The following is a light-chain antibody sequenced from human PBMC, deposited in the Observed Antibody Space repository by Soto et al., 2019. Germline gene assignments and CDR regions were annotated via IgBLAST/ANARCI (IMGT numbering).Light chain of an antibody. CDR1: QSISIW. CDR2: DAS. V-gene: IGKV1-5*01. CDR3: QQYNNYFSWT. J-gene: IGKJ1*01. Sequence: DIQMTQSPSTLSASVGDRVTITYRASQSISIWLAWYQQKPGKAPNILIYDASTLVSGVPSRFSGSGSGTEFTLTISSLQPDDFATYYCQQYNNYFSWTFGQGTKVDIK.